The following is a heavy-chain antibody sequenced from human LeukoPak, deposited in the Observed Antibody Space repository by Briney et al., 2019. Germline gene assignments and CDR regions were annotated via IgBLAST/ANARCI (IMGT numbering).Heavy chain of an antibody. CDR3: ARVNGYSYGPYFFDY. CDR2: VIPILGIA. J-gene: IGHJ4*02. D-gene: IGHD5-18*01. V-gene: IGHV1-69*04. Sequence: ASVTVSCKPPVGTFSSYGISWVRQAPGQGREWMGRVIPILGIANYAHKFQGRGTITADKSTSTAYMELSSLRSDDTAVYYCARVNGYSYGPYFFDYWGQGTLVTVS. CDR1: VGTFSSYG.